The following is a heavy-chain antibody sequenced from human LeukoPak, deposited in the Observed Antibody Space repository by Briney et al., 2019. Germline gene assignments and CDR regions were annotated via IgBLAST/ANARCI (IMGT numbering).Heavy chain of an antibody. CDR1: GGSISSYY. Sequence: SETLSLTCTVSGGSISSYYWSWIRQPPGKGLEWIGYIYHSGSTNYNPSLKSRVTISVDTSKNQFSLKLSSVTAADTAVYYCARDSYGNFDYWGQGTLVTVSS. D-gene: IGHD4-17*01. J-gene: IGHJ4*02. V-gene: IGHV4-59*01. CDR2: IYHSGST. CDR3: ARDSYGNFDY.